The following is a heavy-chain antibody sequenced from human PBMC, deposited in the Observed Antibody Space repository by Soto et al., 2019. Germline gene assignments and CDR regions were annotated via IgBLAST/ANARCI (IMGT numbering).Heavy chain of an antibody. CDR3: ARERGVLSEGFDI. D-gene: IGHD3-10*01. V-gene: IGHV6-1*01. J-gene: IGHJ3*02. Sequence: SQTPSLTCGISGDSVSSNSAAWNWLRQSPSRGLEWLGRTYYRSKWDNDYVVSVKSRITINPDTSKNQFSLQLNSVTPEDTAVYYCARERGVLSEGFDIWGKGTVVT. CDR1: GDSVSSNSAA. CDR2: TYYRSKWDN.